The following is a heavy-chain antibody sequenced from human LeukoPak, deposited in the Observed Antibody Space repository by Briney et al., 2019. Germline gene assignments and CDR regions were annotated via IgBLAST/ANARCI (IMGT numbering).Heavy chain of an antibody. CDR3: ARGRGYHGSGSFYGMDV. CDR2: IYSGGST. Sequence: PGGSLRLSCAASGFTVSSNYMSWVRQAPGKGLEWVSVIYSGGSTYYADSVKGRFTISRDNSKNTLYLQMNSLRAEDTAVYYCARGRGYHGSGSFYGMDVWGQGTTVTVSS. D-gene: IGHD3-10*01. J-gene: IGHJ6*02. CDR1: GFTVSSNY. V-gene: IGHV3-53*01.